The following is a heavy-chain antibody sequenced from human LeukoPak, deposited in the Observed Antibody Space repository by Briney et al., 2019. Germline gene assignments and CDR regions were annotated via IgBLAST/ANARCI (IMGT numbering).Heavy chain of an antibody. Sequence: GGSLKLSCAASGFTFSSYAMSWVRQAPGKGLEWVSAISGSGGSTYYADSVKGRFTISRDNSKNTLYLQMNSLRAEDTAVYYCAKDPIVAQNWYFDLWGRGTLVTVSS. D-gene: IGHD3-22*01. CDR2: ISGSGGST. J-gene: IGHJ2*01. V-gene: IGHV3-23*01. CDR3: AKDPIVAQNWYFDL. CDR1: GFTFSSYA.